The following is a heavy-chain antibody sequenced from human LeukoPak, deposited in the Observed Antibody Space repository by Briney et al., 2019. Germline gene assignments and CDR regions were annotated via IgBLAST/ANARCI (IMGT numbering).Heavy chain of an antibody. CDR1: GFTFDDYA. CDR2: ISRNSGSI. V-gene: IGHV3-9*01. CDR3: AKAPTYCSGGSCYYFDY. J-gene: IGHJ4*02. Sequence: PGGSLRLSCAASGFTFDDYAMHWVRQAPGKGLEWVSGISRNSGSIGYADSVKGRFTISRDNAKNSLYLQMNSLRAEDTALYYCAKAPTYCSGGSCYYFDYWGQGTLVTVSS. D-gene: IGHD2-15*01.